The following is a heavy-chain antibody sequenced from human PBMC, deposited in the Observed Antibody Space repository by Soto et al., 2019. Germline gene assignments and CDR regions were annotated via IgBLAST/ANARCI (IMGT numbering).Heavy chain of an antibody. CDR1: GGSISSGGYS. CDR3: AAGGGLPRYY. V-gene: IGHV4-30-2*01. D-gene: IGHD5-12*01. J-gene: IGHJ4*02. CDR2: IYHSGST. Sequence: SETLSLTCAVSGGSISSGGYSWSWIRQPPGKGLEWIGYIYHSGSTYYNPSLKSRVTISVDTSKNEFSVRLSSVTAADTAVYYCAAGGGLPRYYWGQGTLVTVSS.